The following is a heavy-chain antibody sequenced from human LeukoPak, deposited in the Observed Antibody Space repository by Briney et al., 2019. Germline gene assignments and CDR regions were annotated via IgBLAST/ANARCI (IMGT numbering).Heavy chain of an antibody. V-gene: IGHV4-34*01. CDR2: INHSGTT. Sequence: PSETLSLTCAVYGGSFSGYYWSWIRQPPGKGLEWIGEINHSGTTNYNPSLKSRVTISVDTSKNQFSLKLSSVTAADTAVYYCARKVVFDLWGRGTLVTVSS. J-gene: IGHJ2*01. CDR1: GGSFSGYY. D-gene: IGHD2-15*01. CDR3: ARKVVFDL.